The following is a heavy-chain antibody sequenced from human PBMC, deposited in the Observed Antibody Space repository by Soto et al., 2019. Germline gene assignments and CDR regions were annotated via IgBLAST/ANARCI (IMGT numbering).Heavy chain of an antibody. V-gene: IGHV3-30-3*01. CDR3: ARVPPSVPGCMDV. Sequence: PGGSLRLSCAASGFTFSSYAMNWVRQAPGKGLEWVALISHDGSNKYYADSMKGRFTISRDNSKNTLYLQMNSLRHEDTAVYYCARVPPSVPGCMDVWGQGTTVTVSS. CDR1: GFTFSSYA. J-gene: IGHJ6*02. CDR2: ISHDGSNK.